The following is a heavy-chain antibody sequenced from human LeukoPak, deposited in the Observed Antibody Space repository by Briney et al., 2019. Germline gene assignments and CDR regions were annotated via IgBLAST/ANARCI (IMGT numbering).Heavy chain of an antibody. D-gene: IGHD3-10*01. J-gene: IGHJ4*02. CDR2: IYYSGST. CDR1: GGSISSRSYY. Sequence: PSETLSLTCTVSGGSISSRSYYWGWIRQPPGKGLEWIGSIYYSGSTYYNPSLKSRVTISVDTSKNQFSLKLSSVTAADTAVYYCARGRSVVRGVRRFAPFDYWGQGTLVTVSS. CDR3: ARGRSVVRGVRRFAPFDY. V-gene: IGHV4-39*07.